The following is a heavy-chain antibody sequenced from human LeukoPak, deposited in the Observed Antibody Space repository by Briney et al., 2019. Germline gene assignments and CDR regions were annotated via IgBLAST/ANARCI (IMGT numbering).Heavy chain of an antibody. CDR1: GGSMIGSGYY. Sequence: PSETLSLTCTVSGGSMIGSGYYWGWTRQTPGQGLSFIGIIYYSGTPYYNPSLNSRVTMSVDTSKNQFSLKLHSVTAADTAVYFCAYYYDSGGFGRYFDYWGRGTLVTVSS. D-gene: IGHD3-22*01. CDR2: IYYSGTP. V-gene: IGHV4-39*01. J-gene: IGHJ4*02. CDR3: AYYYDSGGFGRYFDY.